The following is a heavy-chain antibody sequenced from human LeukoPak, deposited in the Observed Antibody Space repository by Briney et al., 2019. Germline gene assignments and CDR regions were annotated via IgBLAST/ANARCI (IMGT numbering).Heavy chain of an antibody. CDR3: AKDGGVSGWQIVGPYFDY. V-gene: IGHV3-11*04. CDR2: ISSSGSTI. D-gene: IGHD6-19*01. CDR1: GFTFSDYY. J-gene: IGHJ4*02. Sequence: PGGSLRLSCAASGFTFSDYYMSWIRQAPGKGLEWVSYISSSGSTIYYADSVKGRFTISRDNAKNSLYLQMNSLRAEDTAVYYCAKDGGVSGWQIVGPYFDYRGQGTLVTVSS.